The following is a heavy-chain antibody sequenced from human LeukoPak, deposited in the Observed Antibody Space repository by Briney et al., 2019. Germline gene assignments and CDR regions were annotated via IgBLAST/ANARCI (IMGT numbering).Heavy chain of an antibody. Sequence: ASVTVSYKASGYIFASYGIRWVRQAPGQGLEGMGWIRAYNCDTKYAQNLQRRVTLTTYTSTGTAYMELRSLTSDDTALYYCARDTALIITPGGPDYWGRGTLITVSS. J-gene: IGHJ4*02. D-gene: IGHD3-10*01. CDR2: IRAYNCDT. V-gene: IGHV1-18*01. CDR1: GYIFASYG. CDR3: ARDTALIITPGGPDY.